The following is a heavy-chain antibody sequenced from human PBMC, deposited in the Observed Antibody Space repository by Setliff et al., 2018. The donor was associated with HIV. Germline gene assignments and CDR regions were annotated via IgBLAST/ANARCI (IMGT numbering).Heavy chain of an antibody. CDR1: GGSISSGSYY. CDR3: ARVETTVTSRLDY. CDR2: IYTSGST. V-gene: IGHV4-61*09. J-gene: IGHJ4*02. D-gene: IGHD4-17*01. Sequence: PSETLSLTCTVSGGSISSGSYYWSWMRQPAGKGLEWIGHIYTSGSTNYNPSLKSRVTISVDTSKNQFSLRLTSVTAADTAVYFCARVETTVTSRLDYWGQGTLVTVSS.